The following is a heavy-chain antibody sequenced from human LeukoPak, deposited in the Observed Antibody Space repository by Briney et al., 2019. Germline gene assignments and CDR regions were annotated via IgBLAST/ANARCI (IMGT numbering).Heavy chain of an antibody. CDR3: ARAITVVRGVLFDY. J-gene: IGHJ4*02. CDR2: ISSSSSTI. D-gene: IGHD3-10*01. Sequence: GGSLRLSCAASGFTFSSYSMNWVRQAPGKGLEWVSYISSSSSTIYYADSVKGRFTISRDNAKNSLYLQMNSLRAEDTAVYYCARAITVVRGVLFDYWGQGTLVTVSS. V-gene: IGHV3-48*04. CDR1: GFTFSSYS.